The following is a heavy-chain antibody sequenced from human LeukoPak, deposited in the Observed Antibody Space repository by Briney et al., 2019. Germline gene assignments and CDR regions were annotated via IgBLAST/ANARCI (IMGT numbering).Heavy chain of an antibody. D-gene: IGHD3/OR15-3a*01. V-gene: IGHV4-31*03. CDR3: ARGTGPYYYYMDV. Sequence: SQTLSLTCTVSGGSISSGGYYWSWIRQHPGKGQEWIGYIYYSGSTYYNPSLKSRVTISVDTSKNQFSLKLSSVTAADTAVYYCARGTGPYYYYMDVWGKGTTVTVSS. CDR1: GGSISSGGYY. CDR2: IYYSGST. J-gene: IGHJ6*03.